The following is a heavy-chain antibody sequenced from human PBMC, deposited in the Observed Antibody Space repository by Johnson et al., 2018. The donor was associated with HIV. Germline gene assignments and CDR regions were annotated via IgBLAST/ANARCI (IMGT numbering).Heavy chain of an antibody. D-gene: IGHD5-18*01. J-gene: IGHJ3*02. CDR1: GFTFSSYG. V-gene: IGHV3-30*19. Sequence: VQLVESGGGVVHPGKSLRLSCVGSGFTFSSYGMHWVRQAPGEGLDWVAFISRDGGTEYYADSVKGRFDMSRDNAKSTLYLLMNDLTPEDTAMYYCAVGIQLWFASEGDAFDIWGQGAMVSVSS. CDR3: AVGIQLWFASEGDAFDI. CDR2: ISRDGGTE.